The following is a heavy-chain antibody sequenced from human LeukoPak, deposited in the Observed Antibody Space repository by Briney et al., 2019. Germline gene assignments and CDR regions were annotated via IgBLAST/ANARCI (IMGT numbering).Heavy chain of an antibody. V-gene: IGHV4-4*07. CDR2: IYTSGST. Sequence: PSETLSLTCTVYGGSISSYYWSWIRQPAGKGLEWIGRIYTSGSTNYNPSLKSRVTMSVDTSKNQFSLKLSSVTAADTAVYYCARDLAYGSGMGYFDYWGQGTLVTVSS. CDR1: GGSISSYY. D-gene: IGHD3-10*01. J-gene: IGHJ4*02. CDR3: ARDLAYGSGMGYFDY.